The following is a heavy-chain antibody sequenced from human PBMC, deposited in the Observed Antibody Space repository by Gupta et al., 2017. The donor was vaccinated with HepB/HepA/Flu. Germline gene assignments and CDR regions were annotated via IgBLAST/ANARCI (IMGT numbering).Heavy chain of an antibody. CDR3: ARDTEKSVFYGLDV. J-gene: IGHJ3*01. V-gene: IGHV3-33*01. CDR2: IYFDGSTK. D-gene: IGHD3-3*01. CDR1: GFTFSAYG. Sequence: QVQLGGSGGGVVQPGGSLRLSCVASGFTFSAYGMHWVRQAPGKGLEWVAGIYFDGSTKYYADSVEGRFTISRDSSKNTVYLEMISLRAEDAATYFCARDTEKSVFYGLDVWGHGTTVTVSS.